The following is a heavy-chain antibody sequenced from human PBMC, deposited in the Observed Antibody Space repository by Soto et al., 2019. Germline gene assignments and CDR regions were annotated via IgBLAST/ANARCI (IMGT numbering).Heavy chain of an antibody. CDR1: GYTITTYS. V-gene: IGHV1-3*01. D-gene: IGHD7-27*01. CDR3: ARNWEGIDY. J-gene: IGHJ4*02. Sequence: QVQLVQSGAEVKKPGASVKVSCKASGYTITTYSMHWVRQAPGQRLEWMGWINGGNGNTKYSQKFQGRVTITRDTSASTAYMELSSLRSEDTAVYYCARNWEGIDYWGQGTLVTVSS. CDR2: INGGNGNT.